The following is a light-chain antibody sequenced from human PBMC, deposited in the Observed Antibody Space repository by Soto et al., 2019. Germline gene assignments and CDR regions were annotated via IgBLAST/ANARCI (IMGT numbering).Light chain of an antibody. V-gene: IGKV3-15*01. CDR2: GAS. Sequence: DIVMTQSPATLSVSPGERATLSCRASQSVSSNLAWYQQKPGQAPRLLIYGASTRATGIPARFSGSGSGTELTLTISSLQSEDFAVYYCQQYNNWPWTFGQGTKVDIK. CDR3: QQYNNWPWT. J-gene: IGKJ1*01. CDR1: QSVSSN.